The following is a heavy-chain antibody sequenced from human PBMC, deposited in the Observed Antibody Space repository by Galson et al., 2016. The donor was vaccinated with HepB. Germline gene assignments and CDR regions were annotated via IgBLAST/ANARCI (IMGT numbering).Heavy chain of an antibody. D-gene: IGHD4-17*01. V-gene: IGHV4-31*03. CDR2: IYYSGST. CDR3: ARRFSDYGGPFDY. Sequence: TLSLTCTISGGSISSGGYYWNWIRQHPGKGLEWIGYIYYSGSTYYNPSLKSRVTISLDTSKKQFSLKLSSVTAADTAVYYCARRFSDYGGPFDYWGQGTLVTVSS. J-gene: IGHJ4*02. CDR1: GGSISSGGYY.